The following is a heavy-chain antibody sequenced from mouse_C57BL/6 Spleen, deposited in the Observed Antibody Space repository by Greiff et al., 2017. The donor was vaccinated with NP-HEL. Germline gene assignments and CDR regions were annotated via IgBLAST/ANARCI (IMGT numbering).Heavy chain of an antibody. CDR3: ARGGWDPYFDY. J-gene: IGHJ2*01. V-gene: IGHV1-76*01. D-gene: IGHD4-1*01. CDR1: GYTFTDYY. Sequence: QVQLQQSGAELVRPGASVKLSCKASGYTFTDYYINWVKQRPGQGLEWIARIYPGSGNTYYNEKFKGKATLTAEKSSSTAYMQLSSLTSEDSAVYFCARGGWDPYFDYWGQGTTLTVSS. CDR2: IYPGSGNT.